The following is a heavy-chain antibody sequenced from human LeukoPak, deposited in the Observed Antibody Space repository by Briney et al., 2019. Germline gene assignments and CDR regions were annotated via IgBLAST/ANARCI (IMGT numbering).Heavy chain of an antibody. Sequence: GGSLRLSCAAPGFTFSSYGMHWVRQAPGKGLEWVAFIRYDGSNKYYADSVKGRFTISRDNSKNTLYLQMNSLRAEDTAVYYCAKVGGPMVRGVITHYWGQGTLVTVSS. V-gene: IGHV3-30*02. J-gene: IGHJ4*02. CDR3: AKVGGPMVRGVITHY. CDR1: GFTFSSYG. CDR2: IRYDGSNK. D-gene: IGHD3-10*01.